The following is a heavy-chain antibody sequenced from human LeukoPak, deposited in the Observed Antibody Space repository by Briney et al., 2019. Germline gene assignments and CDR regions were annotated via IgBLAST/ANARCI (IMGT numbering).Heavy chain of an antibody. Sequence: GGSLRLSCAASGFTFSSYWMHWVRQAPGKGLVWVSRINTDGSSTNYADSVKGRFTISRDNAKNTVYLQMNSLRAEDTAVYYCARHESSGWYVDVWGKGTTVTISS. CDR3: ARHESSGWYVDV. CDR2: INTDGSST. V-gene: IGHV3-74*01. D-gene: IGHD6-19*01. CDR1: GFTFSSYW. J-gene: IGHJ6*04.